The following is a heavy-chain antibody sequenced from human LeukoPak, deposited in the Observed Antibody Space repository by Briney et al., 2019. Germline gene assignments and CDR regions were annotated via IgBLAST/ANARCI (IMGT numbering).Heavy chain of an antibody. CDR2: IYTTGGT. J-gene: IGHJ3*02. Sequence: PSETLSLTCSVSGGSISTYYWSWIRQPAGKGLEWTGRIYTTGGTNYNPSLKSRVTMSVDTSKNQFSLKLTSVTAADTAMYYCGRDGGRTSSGAVETWGQGTMVIVSS. D-gene: IGHD2-2*01. CDR1: GGSISTYY. V-gene: IGHV4-4*07. CDR3: GRDGGRTSSGAVET.